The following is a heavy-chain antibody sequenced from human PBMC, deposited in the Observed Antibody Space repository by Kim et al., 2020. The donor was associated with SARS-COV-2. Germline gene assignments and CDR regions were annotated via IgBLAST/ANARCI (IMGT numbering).Heavy chain of an antibody. Sequence: GGSLRLSCAASGFTFSSYWMHWVRQAPGKGLVWVSRINSDGSITTYADCVKGRFTISRDNAKNTLYLQMNSLRAEDTAIYYCARDITRITLVPSWGQGTLVTVSS. CDR1: GFTFSSYW. CDR3: ARDITRITLVPS. D-gene: IGHD3-10*01. CDR2: INSDGSIT. J-gene: IGHJ4*02. V-gene: IGHV3-74*01.